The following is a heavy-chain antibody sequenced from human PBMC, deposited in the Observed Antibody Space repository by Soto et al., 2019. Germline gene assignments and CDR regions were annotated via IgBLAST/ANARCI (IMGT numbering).Heavy chain of an antibody. CDR2: IYYSGST. V-gene: IGHV4-59*08. J-gene: IGHJ5*02. CDR1: GGSLSSYY. D-gene: IGHD3-10*01. CDR3: ARLSYYYGSGSYYRNWFDP. Sequence: PSETLSLTCTVSGGSLSSYYWSWIRQPPGKGLEWIGYIYYSGSTNYNPSLKSRVTISVDTSKNQFSLKLSSVTAADTAVYYCARLSYYYGSGSYYRNWFDPWGQGTLVTVSS.